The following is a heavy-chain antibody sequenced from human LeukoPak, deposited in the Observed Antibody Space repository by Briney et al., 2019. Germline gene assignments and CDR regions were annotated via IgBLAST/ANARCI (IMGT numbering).Heavy chain of an antibody. D-gene: IGHD3-10*01. V-gene: IGHV3-33*01. J-gene: IGHJ4*02. Sequence: GGSLRPSCAASGFTFSSYGMHWVRQAPGKGLEWVAVIWYDGSNKYYADSVKGRFTISRDNSKNTLYLQMNSLRAEDTAVYYCARGKSFTMVRELDYWGQGTLVTVSS. CDR3: ARGKSFTMVRELDY. CDR1: GFTFSSYG. CDR2: IWYDGSNK.